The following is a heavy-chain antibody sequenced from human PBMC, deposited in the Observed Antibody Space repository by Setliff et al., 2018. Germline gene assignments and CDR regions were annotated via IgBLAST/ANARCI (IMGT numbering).Heavy chain of an antibody. CDR1: GDTFSTYA. Sequence: ASVKVSCKASGDTFSTYALSWVRQAPGQGLEWMGWINPNSGGTNYAQKFQGRVSMTRDTSISTAFLELNGLRSDDTAVYYCTKELKKWPQFGWYFDLWGRGTLFTVSS. V-gene: IGHV1-2*02. CDR3: TKELKKWPQFGWYFDL. D-gene: IGHD2-8*01. CDR2: INPNSGGT. J-gene: IGHJ2*01.